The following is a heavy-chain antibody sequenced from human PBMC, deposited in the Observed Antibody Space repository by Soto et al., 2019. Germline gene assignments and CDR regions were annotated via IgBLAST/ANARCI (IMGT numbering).Heavy chain of an antibody. CDR2: IYYSGST. D-gene: IGHD4-17*01. V-gene: IGHV4-59*01. Sequence: SETLSLTCTVSGGSISSYYWSWIRQPPGKGLEWIGYIYYSGSTNYNPSLKSRVTISVDTSKNQFSLKLSSVTAADTAVYYCARDTVGSYMDVWGKGTTVTVSS. CDR3: ARDTVGSYMDV. CDR1: GGSISSYY. J-gene: IGHJ6*03.